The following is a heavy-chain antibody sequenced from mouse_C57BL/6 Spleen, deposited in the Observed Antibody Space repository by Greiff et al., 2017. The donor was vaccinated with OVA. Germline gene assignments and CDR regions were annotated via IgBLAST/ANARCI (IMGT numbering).Heavy chain of an antibody. CDR3: ARRGGSSYGYFDV. D-gene: IGHD1-1*01. V-gene: IGHV1-26*01. J-gene: IGHJ1*03. Sequence: EVQLQQSGPELVKPGASVKISCKASGYTFTDYYMNWVKQSHGKSLEWIGDINPNNGGTSYNQKFKGKATLTVDKSSSTAYMELRSLTSEDSAVYYCARRGGSSYGYFDVWGTGTTVTVSS. CDR2: INPNNGGT. CDR1: GYTFTDYY.